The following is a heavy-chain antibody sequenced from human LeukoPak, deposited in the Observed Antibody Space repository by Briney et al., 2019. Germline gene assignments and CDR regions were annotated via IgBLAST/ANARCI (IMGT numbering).Heavy chain of an antibody. CDR1: GGSFSGYY. V-gene: IGHV4-34*01. D-gene: IGHD2-2*01. CDR3: ARGTIVVVPAAKRRHNWFDP. Sequence: SETPSLTCAVYGGSFSGYYWSWIRQPPGKGLEWIGEINHSGSTNYNPSLKSRVTISVDTSKNQFSLKLSSVTAADTAVYYCARGTIVVVPAAKRRHNWFDPWGQGTLVTVSP. CDR2: INHSGST. J-gene: IGHJ5*02.